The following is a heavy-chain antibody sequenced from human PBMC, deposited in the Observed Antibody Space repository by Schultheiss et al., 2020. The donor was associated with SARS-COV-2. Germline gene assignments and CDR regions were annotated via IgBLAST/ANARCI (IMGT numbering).Heavy chain of an antibody. Sequence: ASVKVSCKASGYTFISYGISWVRQAPGQGLEWMGWISAYNGNTNYAQKLQGRVTMTTDTSTSTAYMELRSLRSDDTAVYYCATCGGDLPDGSGFQHWGQGTLVTVSS. D-gene: IGHD2-21*01. CDR1: GYTFISYG. V-gene: IGHV1-18*01. J-gene: IGHJ1*01. CDR3: ATCGGDLPDGSGFQH. CDR2: ISAYNGNT.